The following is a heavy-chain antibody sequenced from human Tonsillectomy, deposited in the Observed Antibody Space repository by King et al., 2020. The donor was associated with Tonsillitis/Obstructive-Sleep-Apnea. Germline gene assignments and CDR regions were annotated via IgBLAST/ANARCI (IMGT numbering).Heavy chain of an antibody. CDR1: GGSISSSSYY. J-gene: IGHJ4*02. V-gene: IGHV4-39*01. D-gene: IGHD3-22*01. CDR2: MYYSGRT. Sequence: QLQESGPGLVKPSETLSLTCTVSGGSISSSSYYWGWIRQPPGKGLEWIGSMYYSGRTYYNPSLKRRVTISADTSKNQFSLKLSSVTAADTAVYYCARLHHYYDSSGYYQFDSWGQGNLVTVSS. CDR3: ARLHHYYDSSGYYQFDS.